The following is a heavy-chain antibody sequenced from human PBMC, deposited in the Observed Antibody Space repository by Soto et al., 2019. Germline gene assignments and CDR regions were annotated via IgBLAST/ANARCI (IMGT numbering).Heavy chain of an antibody. V-gene: IGHV6-1*01. Sequence: SQTLSLTCAISGDSVSSNSAAWNWIRQSPSRGLEWLGRTYYRSKWYNDYAVSVKSRITINPDTSKNQFSLQLNSVTPEDTAVYYCARDSFLAAAGTYYYMDVWGKGTTVTVSS. CDR1: GDSVSSNSAA. CDR3: ARDSFLAAAGTYYYMDV. CDR2: TYYRSKWYN. D-gene: IGHD6-13*01. J-gene: IGHJ6*03.